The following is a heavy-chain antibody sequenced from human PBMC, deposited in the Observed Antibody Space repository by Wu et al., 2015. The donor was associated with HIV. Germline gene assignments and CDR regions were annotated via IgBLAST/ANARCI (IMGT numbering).Heavy chain of an antibody. CDR2: VDPEDGEA. V-gene: IGHV1-69-2*01. D-gene: IGHD5-18*01. CDR3: AGGGGRTSMDPFDF. CDR1: GYRFSDYN. J-gene: IGHJ4*02. Sequence: EVQLVQSGAEVKKPGATVKISCKVSGYRFSDYNMHWVRQAPGKGLQWVGLVDPEDGEAKYAENLQGRVTITADTSTDTAYMDVSSLRSDDTAVYYCAGGGGRTSMDPFDFWGQGTLVTVSS.